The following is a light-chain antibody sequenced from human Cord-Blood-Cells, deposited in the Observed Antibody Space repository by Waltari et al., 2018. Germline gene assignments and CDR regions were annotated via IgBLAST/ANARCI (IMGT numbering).Light chain of an antibody. CDR3: QQSYSTPFT. CDR2: AAS. J-gene: IGKJ3*01. Sequence: DIQMTQSPSSLSASVGDRVTITCRASQSISSYLNWYQQKPGKAPKLLIYAASSLQSGVQSRFSGSGSGTYFTLTISSLQPEDFATYYCQQSYSTPFTFGPGTKVDIK. V-gene: IGKV1-39*01. CDR1: QSISSY.